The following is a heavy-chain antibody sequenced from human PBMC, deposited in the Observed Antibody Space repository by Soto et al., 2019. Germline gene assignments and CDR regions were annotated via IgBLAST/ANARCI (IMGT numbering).Heavy chain of an antibody. D-gene: IGHD5-18*01. V-gene: IGHV1-18*01. CDR3: ARDRTIVDTATVEGLDY. Sequence: QVQLVQSGAEVKKPGASVKVSCKPSGYTFTSYGISWVRQAPGQGLEWMEWISAYNGNTNYAQKLQGRVTMTTDTSTSTAYMELRSLRSDDTAVYYCARDRTIVDTATVEGLDYCGQGTLVTVSA. CDR1: GYTFTSYG. CDR2: ISAYNGNT. J-gene: IGHJ4*02.